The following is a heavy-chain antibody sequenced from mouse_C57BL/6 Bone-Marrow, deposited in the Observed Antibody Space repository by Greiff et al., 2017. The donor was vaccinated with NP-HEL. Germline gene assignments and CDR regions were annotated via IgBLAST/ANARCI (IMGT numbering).Heavy chain of an antibody. CDR2: ISSGSSTI. J-gene: IGHJ2*01. Sequence: EVKLVESGGGLVKPGGSLKLSCAASGFTFSDYGMHWVRQAPEKGLEWVAYISSGSSTIYYADTVKGRFTISRDNAKNTLFLQMTGLRSEDTAMYYCARDYDGYYGLDYWGQGTTLTVSS. D-gene: IGHD2-3*01. CDR3: ARDYDGYYGLDY. CDR1: GFTFSDYG. V-gene: IGHV5-17*01.